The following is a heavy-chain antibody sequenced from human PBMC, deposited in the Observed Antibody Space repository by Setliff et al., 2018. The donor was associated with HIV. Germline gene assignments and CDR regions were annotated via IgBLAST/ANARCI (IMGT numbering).Heavy chain of an antibody. J-gene: IGHJ4*02. CDR3: AKGAVPAAIGGYYFDS. Sequence: GGSLRLSCAASGFTFSRYSMCWVRQAPGKGLEWVSSLSEGGYDTYYADSVKGRFTISRDNSKNTLYLQMNSLRAEDTAVYFCAKGAVPAAIGGYYFDSWGQGTLVTVSS. D-gene: IGHD2-2*01. V-gene: IGHV3-23*01. CDR1: GFTFSRYS. CDR2: LSEGGYDT.